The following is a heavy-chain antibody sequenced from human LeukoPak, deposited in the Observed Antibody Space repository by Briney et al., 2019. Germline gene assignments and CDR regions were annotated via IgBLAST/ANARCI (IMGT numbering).Heavy chain of an antibody. CDR1: GGSFSGYY. D-gene: IGHD1-26*01. J-gene: IGHJ4*02. Sequence: SETLSLTCAVSGGSFSGYYWNWIRQPPGKGLEWIGSIYYSGSTYYNPSLKSRVTISVDTSKNQSSLKLSSVTAADTAVYYCARSSPSGSWAGYFDYWGQGTLVTVSS. CDR3: ARSSPSGSWAGYFDY. CDR2: IYYSGST. V-gene: IGHV4-34*01.